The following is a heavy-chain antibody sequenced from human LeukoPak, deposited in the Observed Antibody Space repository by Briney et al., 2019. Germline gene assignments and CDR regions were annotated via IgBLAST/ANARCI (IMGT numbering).Heavy chain of an antibody. CDR3: ARGTRGFDP. D-gene: IGHD2-2*01. Sequence: GGSLRLSCAASGFTLSSYWMYWVRQAPGKGLVWVSCINTDGSTTNYADSVKGRFTISRDNAKNTLFLQMNSLRLEDTAVYYCARGTRGFDPWGQGTLVTVSS. J-gene: IGHJ5*02. CDR1: GFTLSSYW. V-gene: IGHV3-74*01. CDR2: INTDGSTT.